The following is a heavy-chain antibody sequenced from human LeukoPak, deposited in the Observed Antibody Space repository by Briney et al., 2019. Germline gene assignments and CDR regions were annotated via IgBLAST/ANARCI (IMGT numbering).Heavy chain of an antibody. Sequence: GASVTVSCKASGGTFSSYAISWVRQAPGQGLEWMGGIIPIFGTANYAQKFQGRVTITADESTSTAYTELSSLRSEDTAVYYCATSQDYGGNHPALSPFDYWGQGTLVTVSS. CDR3: ATSQDYGGNHPALSPFDY. CDR1: GGTFSSYA. J-gene: IGHJ4*02. V-gene: IGHV1-69*13. CDR2: IIPIFGTA. D-gene: IGHD4-23*01.